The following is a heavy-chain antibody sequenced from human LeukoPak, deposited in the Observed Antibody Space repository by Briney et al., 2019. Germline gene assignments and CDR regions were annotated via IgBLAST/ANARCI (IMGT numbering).Heavy chain of an antibody. J-gene: IGHJ4*02. CDR2: LIPIFGTA. V-gene: IGHV1-69*06. CDR1: GGLFSSYA. D-gene: IGHD1/OR15-1a*01. CDR3: ARALTGTSIDY. Sequence: PVHGSFQAFGGLFSSYAISWVRPAPGQGREWMGGLIPIFGTANYAQKFQGRVTITADKSTSTANMELSSLRSEDAAVYYCARALTGTSIDYWGQGTLVTVSS.